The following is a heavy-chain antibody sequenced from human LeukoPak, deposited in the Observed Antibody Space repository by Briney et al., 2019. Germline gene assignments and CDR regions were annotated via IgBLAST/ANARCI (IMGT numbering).Heavy chain of an antibody. Sequence: SVKVSCKASGGTFSSYAISWVRQAPGQGLEWMGGIIPIFGTANYAQKFQGRVTITADESTSTAYMELSSLRSEDTAVYYCARGGSDDGDYPGYFQHWGQGTLVTVSS. D-gene: IGHD4-17*01. CDR3: ARGGSDDGDYPGYFQH. CDR1: GGTFSSYA. V-gene: IGHV1-69*13. J-gene: IGHJ1*01. CDR2: IIPIFGTA.